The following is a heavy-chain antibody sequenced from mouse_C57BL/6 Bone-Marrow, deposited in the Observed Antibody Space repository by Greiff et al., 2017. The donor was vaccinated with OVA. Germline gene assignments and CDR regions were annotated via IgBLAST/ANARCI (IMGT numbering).Heavy chain of an antibody. CDR2: IYPRSGNT. CDR1: GYTFTSYG. CDR3: AINWDEYAMDY. Sequence: QVQLQQSGAELARPGASVKLSCKASGYTFTSYGISWVKQRTGQGLEWIGEIYPRSGNTYYNEKFKGKATLTADKSSSTAYMELRSLTSEDSAVYFCAINWDEYAMDYWGQGTSVTVSS. V-gene: IGHV1-81*01. J-gene: IGHJ4*01. D-gene: IGHD4-1*01.